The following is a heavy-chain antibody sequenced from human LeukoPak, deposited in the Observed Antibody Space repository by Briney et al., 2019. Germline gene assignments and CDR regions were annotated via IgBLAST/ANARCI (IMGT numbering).Heavy chain of an antibody. CDR1: GGSFSGYY. CDR2: INHSGST. Sequence: PSETLSLTCAVYGGSFSGYYWSWIRQPPGKGLEWIGEINHSGSTNYNPSLKSRVTISVDTSKNQFSLKLSSVTAADTAVYYCARGLDYGGANDYWGQGTLVTVSS. CDR3: ARGLDYGGANDY. D-gene: IGHD4-17*01. V-gene: IGHV4-34*01. J-gene: IGHJ4*02.